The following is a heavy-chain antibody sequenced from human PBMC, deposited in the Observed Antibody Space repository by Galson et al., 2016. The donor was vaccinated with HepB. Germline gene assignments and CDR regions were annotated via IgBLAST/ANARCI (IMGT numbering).Heavy chain of an antibody. CDR3: AKSGGGGLHSSGWCFDS. Sequence: SLRLSCATSGFTFSTYGMTWVRQAPGKGLEWVSAVLGGGGATYYADSVKGRFIISRDKFKNTVHLQMNSLRAEDTAVYYCAKSGGGGLHSSGWCFDSWGQGTLVTVSS. J-gene: IGHJ4*02. V-gene: IGHV3-23*01. CDR2: VLGGGGAT. CDR1: GFTFSTYG. D-gene: IGHD6-19*01.